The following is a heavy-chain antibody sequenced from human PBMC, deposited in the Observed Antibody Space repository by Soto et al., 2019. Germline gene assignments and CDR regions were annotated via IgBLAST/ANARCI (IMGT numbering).Heavy chain of an antibody. CDR1: GFTFSSYA. J-gene: IGHJ4*02. Sequence: PWGSLRLSCAASGFTFSSYAMHWVRQAPGKGLEWVAVISYDGSNKYYADSVKGRFTISRDNSKNTLYLQMNSLRAEDTAVYYCARAWELLPDYWRQETLRTVS. V-gene: IGHV3-30-3*01. CDR2: ISYDGSNK. D-gene: IGHD1-26*01. CDR3: ARAWELLPDY.